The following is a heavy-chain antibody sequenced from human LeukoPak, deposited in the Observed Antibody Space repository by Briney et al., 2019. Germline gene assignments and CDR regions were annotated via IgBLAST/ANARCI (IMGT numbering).Heavy chain of an antibody. CDR3: ALGGHDFNPFYY. V-gene: IGHV3-23*01. Sequence: GGSLRLSCAASGFTFSTYAMGWVRQAPGEGLEWVPSIKGGGGDPFYADSVRGRFTISRDKSKKTLYLQLNSLRAEDTAVYFCALGGHDFNPFYYWGQGTLVTVSS. CDR1: GFTFSTYA. CDR2: IKGGGGDP. D-gene: IGHD2-21*02. J-gene: IGHJ4*02.